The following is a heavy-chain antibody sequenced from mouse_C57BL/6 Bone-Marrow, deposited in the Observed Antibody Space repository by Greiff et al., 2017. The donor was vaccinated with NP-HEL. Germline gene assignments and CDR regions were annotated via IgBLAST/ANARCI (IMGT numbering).Heavy chain of an antibody. Sequence: QVQLQQPGAELVKPGASVKLSCKASGYTFTSYWMPWVQQRPGRGLEWIGRIDPNRGGTKYNEKFKSKATLTVDKPSSTAYRQRSSLTSEDSAVYYGTRSCYYCAMDYWGQGTSVTVSS. J-gene: IGHJ4*01. CDR2: IDPNRGGT. V-gene: IGHV1-72*01. CDR1: GYTFTSYW. CDR3: TRSCYYCAMDY. D-gene: IGHD1-1*01.